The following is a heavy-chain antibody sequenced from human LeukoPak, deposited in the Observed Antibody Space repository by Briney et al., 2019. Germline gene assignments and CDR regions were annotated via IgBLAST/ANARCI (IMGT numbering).Heavy chain of an antibody. V-gene: IGHV3-23*01. CDR3: AKNPGKSELLYSGSSLAYFDY. J-gene: IGHJ4*02. CDR2: ISGSGGST. Sequence: QTGGSLRLSCAASGFTFSSYAMSWVRQAPGKGLEWVSAISGSGGSTYYADSVKGRFTISRDNSKNTLYLQMNSLRAEDTAVYYCAKNPGKSELLYSGSSLAYFDYWGQGTLVTVSS. D-gene: IGHD1-26*01. CDR1: GFTFSSYA.